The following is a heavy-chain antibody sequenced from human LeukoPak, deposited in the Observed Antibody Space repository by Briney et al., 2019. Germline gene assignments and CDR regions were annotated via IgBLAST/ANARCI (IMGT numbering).Heavy chain of an antibody. V-gene: IGHV4-34*01. CDR3: ASSLRFGDSPDY. Sequence: PSETLSLTCTVSGGSISSYYWSWIRQPPGKGLEWIGEINHSGSTNYNPSLKSRVTISVDTSKNQFFLKLSSVTAADTAVYYCASSLRFGDSPDYWGQGTLVTVSS. CDR2: INHSGST. CDR1: GGSISSYY. D-gene: IGHD3-10*01. J-gene: IGHJ4*02.